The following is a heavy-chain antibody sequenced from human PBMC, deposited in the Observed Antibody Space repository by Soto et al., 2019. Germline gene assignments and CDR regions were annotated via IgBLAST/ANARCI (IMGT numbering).Heavy chain of an antibody. CDR1: GYTFTSYD. Sequence: QVQLVQSGAEVKKPGPSVKVSCKASGYTFTSYDINWVRQTTGQGLEWMGWMNPNSGNTGYAQKFQGRVTMPRNTTIRPASMELTRRRWEDTAVYYCARQKVDASDYWGQGTLAIVSS. CDR2: MNPNSGNT. J-gene: IGHJ4*02. CDR3: ARQKVDASDY. V-gene: IGHV1-8*01. D-gene: IGHD2-15*01.